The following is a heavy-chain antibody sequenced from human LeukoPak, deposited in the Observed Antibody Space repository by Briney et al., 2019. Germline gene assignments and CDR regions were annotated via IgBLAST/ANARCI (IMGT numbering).Heavy chain of an antibody. CDR1: GFIVTSNY. Sequence: PGGSLRLSCAASGFIVTSNYMSWVRQAPGKGLEWVSFTHSDGSTYYADSVKGRFTVSRDNSRNTLYLQMNSLRAEDTAVYYCAKEGTGKTPFDYWGQGTLVTVSS. V-gene: IGHV3-53*01. CDR3: AKEGTGKTPFDY. J-gene: IGHJ4*02. D-gene: IGHD3/OR15-3a*01. CDR2: THSDGST.